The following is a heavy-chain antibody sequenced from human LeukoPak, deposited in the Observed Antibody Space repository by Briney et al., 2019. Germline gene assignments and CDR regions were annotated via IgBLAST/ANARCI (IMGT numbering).Heavy chain of an antibody. CDR3: AKTWEQWLVQSPFDY. D-gene: IGHD6-19*01. V-gene: IGHV3-23*01. Sequence: GGSLRLSCAASGFTFNSYAMSWVRQAPGKGLEWVSAISGSGGSTYYADSVKGRLTISRDNSKNTLYLQMNSLRAEDTAVYYCAKTWEQWLVQSPFDYWGQGTLVTVSS. CDR1: GFTFNSYA. J-gene: IGHJ4*02. CDR2: ISGSGGST.